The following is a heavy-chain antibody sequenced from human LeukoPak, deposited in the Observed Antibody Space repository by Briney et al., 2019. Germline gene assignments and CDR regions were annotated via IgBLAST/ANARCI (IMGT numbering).Heavy chain of an antibody. CDR3: ARLGGSSSWYEEVYMDV. CDR2: IYTSGST. Sequence: SETLSLTCTVSGGSISSYYWSWIRQPPGKGLEWIGYIYTSGSTNYNPSLKSRVTISVDTSKNQFSLKRSSVTAADTAVYYCARLGGSSSWYEEVYMDVWGKGTTVTVSS. J-gene: IGHJ6*03. V-gene: IGHV4-4*09. CDR1: GGSISSYY. D-gene: IGHD6-13*01.